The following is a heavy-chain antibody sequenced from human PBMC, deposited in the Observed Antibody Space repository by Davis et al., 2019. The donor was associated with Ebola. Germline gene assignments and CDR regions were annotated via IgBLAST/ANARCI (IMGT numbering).Heavy chain of an antibody. Sequence: GEFLKISCAASGFTFSSYGMHWVRQAPGKGLEWVAVIWYDGSNKYYADSVKCRFTISRDNSKNTLYLQMNSLRAEDTAVYYCARAPGSSSWYFDYWGQGTLVTVSS. CDR1: GFTFSSYG. J-gene: IGHJ4*02. V-gene: IGHV3-33*01. CDR3: ARAPGSSSWYFDY. D-gene: IGHD6-13*01. CDR2: IWYDGSNK.